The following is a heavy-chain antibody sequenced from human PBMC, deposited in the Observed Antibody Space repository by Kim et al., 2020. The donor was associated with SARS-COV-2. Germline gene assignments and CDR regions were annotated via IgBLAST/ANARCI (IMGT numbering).Heavy chain of an antibody. J-gene: IGHJ6*02. V-gene: IGHV4-39*01. CDR2: IYYSGST. CDR3: ASVVWFGELLDTGPDSYYYYGMDV. Sequence: SETLSLTCTVSGGSISSSSYYWGWIRQPPGKGLEWIGSIYYSGSTYYNPSLKSRVTISVDTSKNQFSLKLSSVTAADTAVYYCASVVWFGELLDTGPDSYYYYGMDVWGQGTTVTVSS. D-gene: IGHD3-10*01. CDR1: GGSISSSSYY.